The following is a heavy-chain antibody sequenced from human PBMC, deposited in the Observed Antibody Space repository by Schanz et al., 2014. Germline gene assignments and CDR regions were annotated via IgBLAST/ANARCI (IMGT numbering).Heavy chain of an antibody. CDR3: ARDGGRDGYNLAFDV. CDR2: ISLDGSNQ. J-gene: IGHJ3*01. Sequence: QVQLVESGGGVVQPGGSLRLSCAASGFTFSSYGMHWVRQAPGKGLEWVAIISLDGSNQYYADSVKGRFIISRDSSKNTLFLQMNSLRAEDTAVYFCARDGGRDGYNLAFDVWGQGTLVTVSS. CDR1: GFTFSSYG. D-gene: IGHD5-12*01. V-gene: IGHV3-33*05.